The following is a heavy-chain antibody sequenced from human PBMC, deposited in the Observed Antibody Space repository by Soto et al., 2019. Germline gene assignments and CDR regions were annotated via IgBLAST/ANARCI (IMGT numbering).Heavy chain of an antibody. CDR2: INTDGSFT. J-gene: IGHJ4*02. Sequence: GSLRLSCAASGFTFSSDWMHWVRQAPGKGLVWVSRINTDGSFTSYADSVKGRFTISRDNAKNTLYLQMNSLRAEDAAVYYCAREGYTAMLNWGQGTLVTVSS. CDR1: GFTFSSDW. CDR3: AREGYTAMLN. D-gene: IGHD5-18*01. V-gene: IGHV3-74*01.